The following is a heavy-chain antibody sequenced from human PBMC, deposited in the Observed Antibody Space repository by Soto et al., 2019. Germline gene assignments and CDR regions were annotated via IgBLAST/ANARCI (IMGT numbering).Heavy chain of an antibody. J-gene: IGHJ6*02. V-gene: IGHV4-30-2*01. Sequence: SETLSLTCAVSGGSISSGGYSWSWIRQPPGKGLEWIGYIYHSGSTYYNPSLKSRVTISVDRSKNQFSLKLSSVTAADTAVDYCAREVLYYGMDVWGQGTTVTVSS. CDR2: IYHSGST. CDR3: AREVLYYGMDV. CDR1: GGSISSGGYS. D-gene: IGHD2-8*02.